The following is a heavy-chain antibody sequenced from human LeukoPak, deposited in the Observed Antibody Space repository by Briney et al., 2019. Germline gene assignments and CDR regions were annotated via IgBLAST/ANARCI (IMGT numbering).Heavy chain of an antibody. CDR2: INPNSGGT. V-gene: IGHV1-2*06. J-gene: IGHJ3*02. D-gene: IGHD3-22*01. CDR1: GYTFTGYY. Sequence: GASVKVSCKASGYTFTGYYMHWVRQAPGQGLEWMGRINPNSGGTNYAQKFQGRVTITRDTSISTAYMELSRLRSDDTAVYYCAREYDSSFGPAFDIWGQGTMVTVSS. CDR3: AREYDSSFGPAFDI.